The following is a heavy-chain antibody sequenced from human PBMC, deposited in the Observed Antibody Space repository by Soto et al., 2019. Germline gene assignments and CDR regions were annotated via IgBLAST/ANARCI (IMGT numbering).Heavy chain of an antibody. Sequence: QVQLVQSGAEVKKPGASVKVSCKVSGYVFASYGISWARQAPGQGLEWMGWINTYNGNINYAQKFQGRVTMTTDTSTSTAYMELRGLGSDDTALYYCARERGAYKYFDYWGQGTLVTVSS. D-gene: IGHD1-1*01. CDR3: ARERGAYKYFDY. CDR2: INTYNGNI. CDR1: GYVFASYG. J-gene: IGHJ4*02. V-gene: IGHV1-18*01.